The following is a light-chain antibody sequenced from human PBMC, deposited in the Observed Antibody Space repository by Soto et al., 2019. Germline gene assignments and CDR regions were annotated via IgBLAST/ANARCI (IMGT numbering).Light chain of an antibody. Sequence: QSVLTQPPSVSGAPGQRVTISCTGSSSNIGAGYDVHWYQQLPGTAPKLMIYDVSNRPSGVSNRFSGSKSGNTASLTISGLQAEDEADYYCRSYTSSSTPYVFGTGTRSPS. V-gene: IGLV1-40*01. J-gene: IGLJ1*01. CDR2: DVS. CDR3: RSYTSSSTPYV. CDR1: SSNIGAGYD.